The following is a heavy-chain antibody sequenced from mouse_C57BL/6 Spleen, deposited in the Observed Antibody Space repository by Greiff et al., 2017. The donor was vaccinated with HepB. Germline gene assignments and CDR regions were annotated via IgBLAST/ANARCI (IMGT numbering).Heavy chain of an antibody. J-gene: IGHJ4*01. CDR1: GFTFSDYG. Sequence: EVQRVESGGGLVKPGGSLKLSCAASGFTFSDYGMHWVRQAPEKGLEWVAYSSSGSSTIYYADTVKGRFTISRDNAKNTLFLQMTSLRSEDTAMYYCATRDYYYGSSYVYAMDYWGQGTSVTVSS. V-gene: IGHV5-17*01. CDR3: ATRDYYYGSSYVYAMDY. D-gene: IGHD1-1*01. CDR2: SSSGSSTI.